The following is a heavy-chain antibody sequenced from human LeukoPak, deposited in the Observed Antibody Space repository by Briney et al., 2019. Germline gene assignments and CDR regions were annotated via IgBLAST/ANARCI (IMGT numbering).Heavy chain of an antibody. Sequence: PSETLSLTCTVSGGSISSGDYYWNWIRQPPGKGLEWIGYIYYSGSTYYNPSLKSRVTISVDTSKNQFSLKLSSVTAADTAVYYCARDRGGGVDYYYYYGMDVWGQGTTVTVSS. CDR3: ARDRGGGVDYYYYYGMDV. J-gene: IGHJ6*02. V-gene: IGHV4-30-4*02. CDR1: GGSISSGDYY. CDR2: IYYSGST. D-gene: IGHD3-16*01.